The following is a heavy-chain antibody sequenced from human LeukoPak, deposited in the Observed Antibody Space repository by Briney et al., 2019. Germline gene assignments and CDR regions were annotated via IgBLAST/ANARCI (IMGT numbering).Heavy chain of an antibody. Sequence: ASVKVSCKASGYTFTSYGISWVRQAPGQGLEWMGWISAYNGNTNYAQKLQGRVTMTTATSTSTAYMELRSLRSDDTAVYYCASNLWAYCGGDCYFDYWGQGTLVTVSS. D-gene: IGHD2-21*02. J-gene: IGHJ4*02. CDR1: GYTFTSYG. CDR2: ISAYNGNT. V-gene: IGHV1-18*01. CDR3: ASNLWAYCGGDCYFDY.